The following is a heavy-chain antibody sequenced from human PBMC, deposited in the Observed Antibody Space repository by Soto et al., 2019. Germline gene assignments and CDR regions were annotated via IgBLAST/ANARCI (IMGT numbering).Heavy chain of an antibody. CDR3: VRGESWAYEQRLPRWVHFFDY. CDR1: GYTFTSNA. D-gene: IGHD6-25*01. CDR2: INGGNGNT. Sequence: QVQLVQSGAEVKKPGASVKVSCKASGYTFTSNALHWVRQAPGQRLEWMGWINGGNGNTKYSQKFQGRVTITRDTSASTGYMELSSLRCEDTAVYFCVRGESWAYEQRLPRWVHFFDYCGQGSLVTVSS. V-gene: IGHV1-3*01. J-gene: IGHJ4*02.